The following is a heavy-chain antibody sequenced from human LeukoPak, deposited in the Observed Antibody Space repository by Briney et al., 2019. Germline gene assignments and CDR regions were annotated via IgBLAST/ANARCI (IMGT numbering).Heavy chain of an antibody. CDR3: ARHGSRPSSWYWKFDY. D-gene: IGHD6-13*01. V-gene: IGHV5-51*01. CDR1: GYSFTSYW. J-gene: IGHJ4*02. Sequence: GESLKISCKGSGYSFTSYWIGWVRQMPGKGLEWMGIIYPGDSDTRYSPSFQGQVTISADKSISTAYLQWSSLKASDTVMYYCARHGSRPSSWYWKFDYWGQGTLVTVSS. CDR2: IYPGDSDT.